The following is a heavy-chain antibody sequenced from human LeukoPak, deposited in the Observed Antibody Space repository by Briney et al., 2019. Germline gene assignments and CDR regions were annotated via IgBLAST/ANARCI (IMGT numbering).Heavy chain of an antibody. CDR1: GFTFGDYA. J-gene: IGHJ4*02. V-gene: IGHV3-49*03. Sequence: GGSLRLSCTASGFTFGDYAMSWIRQAPGKGLEWVGFIRSKAYGETADYAASVKGRFTISRDDSKAIAYLQMNSLKTEDTAVYHCARDRGAYNLYDYWGQGTLVTVSS. D-gene: IGHD1-1*01. CDR3: ARDRGAYNLYDY. CDR2: IRSKAYGETA.